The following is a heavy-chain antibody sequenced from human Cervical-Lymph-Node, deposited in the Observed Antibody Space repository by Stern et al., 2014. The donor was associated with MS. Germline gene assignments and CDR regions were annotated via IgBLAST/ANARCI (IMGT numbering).Heavy chain of an antibody. V-gene: IGHV3-30*04. Sequence: QLVQSGGGVVQPGRSLRLSCAASGFTFGDHNMHWVRQAPGRGLEWLAIISPDGRTTYYADSVKGRFTSSRDNSKSTLYLQLNSLRPEDTAVYCCARDRNWNYDYWGQGTLVIVSS. D-gene: IGHD1-7*01. CDR3: ARDRNWNYDY. CDR2: ISPDGRTT. J-gene: IGHJ4*02. CDR1: GFTFGDHN.